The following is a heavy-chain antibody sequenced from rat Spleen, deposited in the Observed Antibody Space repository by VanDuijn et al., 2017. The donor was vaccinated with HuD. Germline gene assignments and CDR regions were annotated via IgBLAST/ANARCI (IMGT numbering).Heavy chain of an antibody. CDR2: ISYDGSSP. Sequence: EVQLVESGGGLVQPGRSLKLSCAASGFTFSDFNMAWVRQAPTKGLEWVATISYDGSSPYYRDSVKGRFTISRDNAKSTLYLQMDSLRSEDTATYYCSTPTPGIPFTYWGQGTLVTVSS. V-gene: IGHV5S10*01. CDR1: GFTFSDFN. D-gene: IGHD1-4*01. J-gene: IGHJ3*01. CDR3: STPTPGIPFTY.